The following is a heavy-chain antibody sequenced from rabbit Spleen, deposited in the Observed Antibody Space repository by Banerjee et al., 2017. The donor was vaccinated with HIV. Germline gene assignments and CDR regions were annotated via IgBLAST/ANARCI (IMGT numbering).Heavy chain of an antibody. J-gene: IGHJ4*01. CDR2: IAGSSSGST. Sequence: QSLEESGGDLVKPGASLTLTCTASGFSFSSSYYMCWVRQAPGKGLEWISCIAGSSSGSTAYASWAKGRFTISKTSSTTVTLQMTSLTAADTATYFCARDLPDVIGWNFGWWGQGTLVTVS. CDR1: GFSFSSSYY. CDR3: ARDLPDVIGWNFGW. V-gene: IGHV1S40*01. D-gene: IGHD1-1*01.